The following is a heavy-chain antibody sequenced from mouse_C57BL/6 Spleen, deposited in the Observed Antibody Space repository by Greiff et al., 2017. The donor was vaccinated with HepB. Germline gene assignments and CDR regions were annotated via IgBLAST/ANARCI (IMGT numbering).Heavy chain of an antibody. D-gene: IGHD2-5*01. Sequence: VQLQQSGAELAGPGASVKLSCKASGYTFTSYGISWVKQRTGQGLEWIGEIYPRSGNTYYNEKFKGKATLTADKSSSTAYMELRSLTSEDSAVYFCASSNLRCFAYWGQGTLVTVSA. CDR1: GYTFTSYG. V-gene: IGHV1-81*01. CDR2: IYPRSGNT. J-gene: IGHJ3*01. CDR3: ASSNLRCFAY.